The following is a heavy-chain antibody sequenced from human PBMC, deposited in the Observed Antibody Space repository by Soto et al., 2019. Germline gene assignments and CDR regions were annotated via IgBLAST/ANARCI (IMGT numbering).Heavy chain of an antibody. CDR1: GFTVSSNY. D-gene: IGHD6-19*01. J-gene: IGHJ4*02. CDR2: IYSGGST. Sequence: GESLKISCAASGFTVSSNYMSWVRQAPGKGLEWVSVIYSGGSTYYADSVKGRFTISRDNSKNTLYLQMNSLRAEDTAVYYCARAYSSGWYYYFDYWGQGTLVTVSS. V-gene: IGHV3-66*01. CDR3: ARAYSSGWYYYFDY.